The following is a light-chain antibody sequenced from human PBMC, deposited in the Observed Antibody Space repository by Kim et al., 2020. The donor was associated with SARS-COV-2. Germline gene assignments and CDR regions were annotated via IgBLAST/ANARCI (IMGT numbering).Light chain of an antibody. CDR3: AAWDDSLNGVV. J-gene: IGLJ2*01. CDR2: SNN. Sequence: GQRFTFSGSGSSSNIGSKTVNWYHQLPGPAPKLLIYSNNQRPSGVPDRFSGSKSGTSASLAISGLQSEDEADYYCAAWDDSLNGVVFGGGTQLTVL. CDR1: SSNIGSKT. V-gene: IGLV1-44*01.